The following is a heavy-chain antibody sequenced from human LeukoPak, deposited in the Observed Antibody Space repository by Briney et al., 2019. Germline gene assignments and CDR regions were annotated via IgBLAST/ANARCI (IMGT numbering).Heavy chain of an antibody. CDR1: GFTFSSYW. CDR3: ARALRYCSSTSCYRLDY. V-gene: IGHV3-74*01. J-gene: IGHJ4*02. CDR2: INSDGSST. D-gene: IGHD2-2*02. Sequence: GGSLRLSCAASGFTFSSYWMHWVRQAPGKGLVWVSRINSDGSSTSYADSVKGRSTISRDNAKNTLYLQMNSLRAEDTAVYYCARALRYCSSTSCYRLDYWGQGTLVTVSS.